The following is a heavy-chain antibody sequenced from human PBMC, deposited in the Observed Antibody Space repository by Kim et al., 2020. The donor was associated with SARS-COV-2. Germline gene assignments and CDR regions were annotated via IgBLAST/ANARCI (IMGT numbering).Heavy chain of an antibody. J-gene: IGHJ4*02. V-gene: IGHV3-7*03. D-gene: IGHD1-20*01. CDR3: GRDYND. CDR2: IRAGGSEK. Sequence: GGSLRLSCAASGFTFSSYWMSWVRQAPGKGLEWGANIRAGGSEKYYVDSVKGRFTISRDNAKNSLYLQMNSLRAEDTAVYYCGRDYNDWGQGTRVTVPS. CDR1: GFTFSSYW.